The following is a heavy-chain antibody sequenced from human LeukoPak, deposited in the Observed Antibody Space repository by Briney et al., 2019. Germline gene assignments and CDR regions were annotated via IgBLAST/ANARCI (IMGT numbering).Heavy chain of an antibody. CDR1: GFTFDDYA. V-gene: IGHV3-9*01. CDR3: ARATTANLDAFDI. CDR2: ISWNSGSI. J-gene: IGHJ3*02. D-gene: IGHD4-17*01. Sequence: GGSLRLSCAASGFTFDDYAMHWVRQAPGKGLEWVSGISWNSGSIVYADSVKGRFTISRDNAKNSLYLQMNSLRAEDTAVYYCARATTANLDAFDIWGQGTMVTVSS.